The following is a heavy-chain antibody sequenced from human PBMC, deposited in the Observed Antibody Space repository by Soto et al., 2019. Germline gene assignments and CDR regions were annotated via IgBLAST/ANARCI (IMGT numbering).Heavy chain of an antibody. Sequence: QVQLVESGGGVVQPGRSLRLSCAASGFSFTTYGMHWVRQAPGEGLEWVAVIWYDGSNKYYADSVKGRFTISRDTSKNKMYRQRKGLRAEDTAVDYCAKDRGGGAVVPDYWGQGTLVTVSS. V-gene: IGHV3-33*06. CDR3: AKDRGGGAVVPDY. D-gene: IGHD2-21*01. CDR2: IWYDGSNK. J-gene: IGHJ4*02. CDR1: GFSFTTYG.